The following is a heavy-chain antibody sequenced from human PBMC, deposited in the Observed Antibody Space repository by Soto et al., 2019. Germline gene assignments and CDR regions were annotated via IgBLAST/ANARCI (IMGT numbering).Heavy chain of an antibody. Sequence: EVQLVESRGDLVQRGGSLRLSCAASGFPFSSYWMHWVRHTPGKGLDWVARISGGGVTTYYADSGTGRFTVSRDKAKNTLSLQISGLRAEDTAVYYCAREYYGLLTGYYTDYWGQGTLVSVSS. CDR1: GFPFSSYW. CDR3: AREYYGLLTGYYTDY. D-gene: IGHD3-9*01. CDR2: ISGGGVTT. J-gene: IGHJ4*02. V-gene: IGHV3-74*01.